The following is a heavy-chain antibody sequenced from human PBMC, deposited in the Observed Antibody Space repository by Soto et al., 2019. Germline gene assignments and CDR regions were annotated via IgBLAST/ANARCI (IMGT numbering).Heavy chain of an antibody. CDR1: GFTFSNAW. J-gene: IGHJ3*02. Sequence: EVQLVESGGGLVKPGGSLRLSCAASGFTFSNAWMSWVRQAPGKGLEWVGRIKSKTDGGTTDYAAPVKGRFTISRDNSKNTLYLQMNSLKTEDTAVYYCTTDRRPDAFDIWGQGTMVTVSS. CDR2: IKSKTDGGTT. D-gene: IGHD6-6*01. CDR3: TTDRRPDAFDI. V-gene: IGHV3-15*01.